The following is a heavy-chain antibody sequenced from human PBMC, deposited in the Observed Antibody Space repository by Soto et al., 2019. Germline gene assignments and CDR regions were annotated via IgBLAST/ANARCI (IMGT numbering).Heavy chain of an antibody. CDR3: ARGPDPTYSDY. J-gene: IGHJ4*02. Sequence: QVQVVQSGAELKKPGASVKVSCKASGYTFINFGISWVRQAPGQGLEWMGWINVYNGNTNYAEKFQGRVIMTTDTSTSTAYMELKRLRSDDTAVYYCARGPDPTYSDYWGQGTLVTVSS. V-gene: IGHV1-18*01. CDR1: GYTFINFG. CDR2: INVYNGNT.